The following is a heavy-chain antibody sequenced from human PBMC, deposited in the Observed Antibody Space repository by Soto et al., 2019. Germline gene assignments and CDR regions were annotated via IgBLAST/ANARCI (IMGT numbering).Heavy chain of an antibody. D-gene: IGHD2-2*01. V-gene: IGHV3-48*02. CDR2: ISSSSSSTI. J-gene: IGHJ4*02. Sequence: EVQLVESGGGLVQPGGSLRLSCAASGFTFSDYALNWVRQAPGEGLEWISYISSSSSSTIYFADSLKGRFTISRDNANNSLYLQVNSLRDEYTAVYYCSSALPYCKSTSCYPWGGFDYWGQGTLVTVSS. CDR1: GFTFSDYA. CDR3: SSALPYCKSTSCYPWGGFDY.